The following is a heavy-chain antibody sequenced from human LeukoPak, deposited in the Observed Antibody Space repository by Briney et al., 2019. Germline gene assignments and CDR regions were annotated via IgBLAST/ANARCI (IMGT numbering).Heavy chain of an antibody. D-gene: IGHD6-13*01. CDR2: IYYSGST. CDR1: GGSVSSSNYY. CDR3: ARNPLPKQQLVPLYYYYMDV. V-gene: IGHV4-39*01. Sequence: SETLSLTCTVSGGSVSSSNYYWDWIRQPPGKGLEWIGNIYYSGSTYYNPSLKSRVSISVDTSKNQFSLKLSSVTAADTAVYYCARNPLPKQQLVPLYYYYMDVWGKGTTVTVSS. J-gene: IGHJ6*03.